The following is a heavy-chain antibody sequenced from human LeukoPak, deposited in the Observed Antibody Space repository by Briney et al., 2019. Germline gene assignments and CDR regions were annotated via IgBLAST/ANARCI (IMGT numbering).Heavy chain of an antibody. CDR2: IYSGGST. CDR1: GFTVSSNY. CDR3: AKDPWEGYDAFDI. J-gene: IGHJ3*02. D-gene: IGHD1-26*01. V-gene: IGHV3-53*01. Sequence: QAGGSLRLSCAASGFTVSSNYMSWVRQAPGKGLEWVSVIYSGGSTYYADSVKGRFTIPRDNSKNTLYLQMNSLRAEDTAVYYCAKDPWEGYDAFDIWGQGTMVTVSS.